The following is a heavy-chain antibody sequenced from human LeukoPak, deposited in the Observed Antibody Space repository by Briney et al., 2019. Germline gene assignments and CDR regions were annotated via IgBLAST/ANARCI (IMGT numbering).Heavy chain of an antibody. J-gene: IGHJ5*02. CDR2: ISGSGGST. CDR1: GFTFSSYA. Sequence: GGSLRLSCAASGFTFSSYAMSWVRQAPGEGLEWVSAISGSGGSTYYADSVKGRFTISRDNSKNTLYLQMNSLRAEDTAVYYCAKDLSYYGSGSYPNWFDPWGQGTLVTVSS. D-gene: IGHD3-10*01. CDR3: AKDLSYYGSGSYPNWFDP. V-gene: IGHV3-23*01.